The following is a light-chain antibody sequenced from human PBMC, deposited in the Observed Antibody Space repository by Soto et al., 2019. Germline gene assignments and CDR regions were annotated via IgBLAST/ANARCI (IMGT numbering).Light chain of an antibody. CDR2: DVS. CDR3: SSYTSSSTLV. V-gene: IGLV2-14*03. Sequence: QSALTQPASVSGSPGQSITISCTGTSSDVGGYNYVSWYQHHPGKAPKLMIYDVSNRPSGVSNRFSGSKSGNTVSLTISGLQAEDEADYYCSSYTSSSTLVFGGGTKLTVL. CDR1: SSDVGGYNY. J-gene: IGLJ2*01.